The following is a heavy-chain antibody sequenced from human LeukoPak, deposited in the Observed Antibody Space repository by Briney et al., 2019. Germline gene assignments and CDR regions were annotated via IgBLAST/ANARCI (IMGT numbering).Heavy chain of an antibody. J-gene: IGHJ4*02. CDR3: ARDRYYYDSSARYFDY. V-gene: IGHV4-4*07. CDR2: IHTSGST. CDR1: GGSISSYY. Sequence: SETLSLTCTVSGGSISSYYWSWTRQPAGKGLEWIGRIHTSGSTNYSPSLKSRVTMSVDTSKNQFSLKLSSVTAADTAVYYCARDRYYYDSSARYFDYWGQGTLVTVSP. D-gene: IGHD3-22*01.